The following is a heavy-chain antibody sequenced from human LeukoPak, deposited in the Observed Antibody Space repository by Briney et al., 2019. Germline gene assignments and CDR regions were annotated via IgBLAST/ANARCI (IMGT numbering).Heavy chain of an antibody. Sequence: ASVTVSCTASGYTFTIYGISWVRQAPGQGLEWMGWISACNGNTNYAQKLQGRVTMTTDTSTSTAYMELRSLRSDDTAVYYCAKGYYYDSSGYSDAFDIWGQGTMVTVSS. J-gene: IGHJ3*02. CDR2: ISACNGNT. CDR3: AKGYYYDSSGYSDAFDI. V-gene: IGHV1-18*01. D-gene: IGHD3-22*01. CDR1: GYTFTIYG.